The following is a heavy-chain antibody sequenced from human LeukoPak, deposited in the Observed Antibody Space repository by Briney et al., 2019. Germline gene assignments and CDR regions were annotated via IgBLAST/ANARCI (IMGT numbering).Heavy chain of an antibody. CDR3: ARVMPTRFWSGYYRRVGIGLDY. D-gene: IGHD3-3*01. J-gene: IGHJ4*02. CDR2: IRSKANSYAT. Sequence: GGSLRLSCAASGFTFSGSAMHWVRQASGKGLEWVGRIRSKANSYATAYAASVKGRFTISRDDSKNTAYLQMNSLKTEDTAVYYCARVMPTRFWSGYYRRVGIGLDYWDQGTLVTVSS. V-gene: IGHV3-73*01. CDR1: GFTFSGSA.